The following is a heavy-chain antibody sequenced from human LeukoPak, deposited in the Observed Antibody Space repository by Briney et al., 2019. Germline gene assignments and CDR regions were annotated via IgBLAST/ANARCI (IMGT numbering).Heavy chain of an antibody. CDR1: GGSISSYY. CDR2: IYYSGST. Sequence: PSETLSLTCTVSGGSISSYYWSWIRQPPGKGLEWIGYIYYSGSTNYNPSLKSRVTISVDTSKNQFSLKLSSVTAADTAVYYCARRSVSWNYFDYWGQGTLVTVSP. CDR3: ARRSVSWNYFDY. V-gene: IGHV4-59*08. D-gene: IGHD3-3*01. J-gene: IGHJ4*02.